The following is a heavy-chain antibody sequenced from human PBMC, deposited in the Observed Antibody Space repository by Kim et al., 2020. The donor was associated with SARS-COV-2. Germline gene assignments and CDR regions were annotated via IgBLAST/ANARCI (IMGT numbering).Heavy chain of an antibody. CDR3: AKDNCGGDCTNWYFDL. Sequence: GGSLRLSCAASGFTFDDYAMHWVRQAPGKGLEWVSLISGDGGSTYYADSVKGRFTISRDNSKNSLYLQMNSLRTEDTALYYCAKDNCGGDCTNWYFDLWGRGTLVTVSS. V-gene: IGHV3-43*02. CDR1: GFTFDDYA. CDR2: ISGDGGST. J-gene: IGHJ2*01. D-gene: IGHD2-21*02.